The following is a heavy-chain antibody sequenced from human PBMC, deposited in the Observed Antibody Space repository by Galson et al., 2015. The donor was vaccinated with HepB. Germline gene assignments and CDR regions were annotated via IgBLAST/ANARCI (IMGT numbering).Heavy chain of an antibody. V-gene: IGHV3-64*01. CDR3: ALGRGRYFDY. CDR2: ISSNGGST. D-gene: IGHD3-16*01. Sequence: SLRLSCAASEFTFSSYAMHWVRQAPGKGLEYVSAISSNGGSTYYANSVKGRFTISRDNSKNTLYLQMGSLRAEDMAVYYCALGRGRYFDYWGQGTLVTVSS. J-gene: IGHJ4*02. CDR1: EFTFSSYA.